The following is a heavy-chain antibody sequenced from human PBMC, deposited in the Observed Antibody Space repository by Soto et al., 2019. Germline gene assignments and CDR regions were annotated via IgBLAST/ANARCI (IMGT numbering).Heavy chain of an antibody. CDR2: IIPIFGTV. CDR3: ARGNHRWVQMCYFDL. J-gene: IGHJ2*01. D-gene: IGHD1-1*01. Sequence: QVQLVQSGAEVKKPGSSVKVSCKASGGTFSNYPISWVRQAPGQGLEWMGGIIPIFGTVTYAQTFQGRVTSTADESPSTAYMELSSLRSEDTVVYYCARGNHRWVQMCYFDLWGGGTLVTVSS. CDR1: GGTFSNYP. V-gene: IGHV1-69*12.